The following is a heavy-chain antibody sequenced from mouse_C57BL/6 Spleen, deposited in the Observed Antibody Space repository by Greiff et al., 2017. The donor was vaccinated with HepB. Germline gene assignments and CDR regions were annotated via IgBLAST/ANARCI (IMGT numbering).Heavy chain of an antibody. D-gene: IGHD1-1*02. CDR3: ARKGWGFDY. CDR1: GYAFSSSW. CDR2: IYPGDGDT. J-gene: IGHJ2*01. V-gene: IGHV1-82*01. Sequence: QVQLQHSGPELVKPGASVKISCKASGYAFSSSWMNWVKQRPGKGLEWIGRIYPGDGDTNYNGKFKGKATLTADKSSSTAYMQLSSLTSEDSAVYFCARKGWGFDYWGQGTTLTVSS.